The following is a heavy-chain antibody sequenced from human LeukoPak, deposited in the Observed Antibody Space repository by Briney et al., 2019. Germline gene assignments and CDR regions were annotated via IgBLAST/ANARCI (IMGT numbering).Heavy chain of an antibody. CDR1: GYTFTGYY. CDR3: ARAPMEWFGVKFDY. J-gene: IGHJ4*02. CDR2: INPNSGGT. Sequence: ASVKVSCKASGYTFTGYYMHWVRRAAGQGLEWMGWINPNSGGTNYAQKFQGRVTMTRDTSISTAYMELSRLRSDDTAVYYCARAPMEWFGVKFDYWGQGTLVTVSS. D-gene: IGHD3-10*01. V-gene: IGHV1-2*02.